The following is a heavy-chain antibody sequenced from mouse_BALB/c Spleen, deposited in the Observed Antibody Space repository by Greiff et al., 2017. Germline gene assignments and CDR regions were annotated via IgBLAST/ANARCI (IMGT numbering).Heavy chain of an antibody. V-gene: IGHV3-8*02. D-gene: IGHD1-1*01. J-gene: IGHJ2*01. Sequence: VQLQQSGPSLVKPSQTLSLTCSVTGDSITSGYWNWIRKFPGNKLEYMGYISYSGSTYYNPSLKSRISITRDTSKNQYYLQLNSVTTEDTATYYCARRGLRLYYFDYWGQGTTLTVSS. CDR1: GDSITSGY. CDR3: ARRGLRLYYFDY. CDR2: ISYSGST.